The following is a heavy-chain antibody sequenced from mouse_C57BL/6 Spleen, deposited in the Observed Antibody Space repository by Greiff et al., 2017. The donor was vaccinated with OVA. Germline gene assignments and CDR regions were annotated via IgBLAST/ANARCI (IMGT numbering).Heavy chain of an antibody. V-gene: IGHV14-3*01. CDR3: ARWDYDWYFDV. J-gene: IGHJ1*03. CDR1: GFTFNNSY. Sequence: EVMLVESVAELVRPGASVKLSCTASGFTFNNSYMHWVQQTPEQGLEWVGNINPANGNTKYAPKFKGQVTITADTSSNTAYLQLSSLTSEDTAIYYCARWDYDWYFDVWGTGTTVTVSS. D-gene: IGHD2-4*01. CDR2: INPANGNT.